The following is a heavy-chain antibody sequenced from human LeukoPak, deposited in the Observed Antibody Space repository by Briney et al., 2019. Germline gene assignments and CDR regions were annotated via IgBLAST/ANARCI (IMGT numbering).Heavy chain of an antibody. D-gene: IGHD3-3*01. J-gene: IGHJ4*02. CDR2: ISGSGGST. V-gene: IGHV3-23*01. Sequence: GGSLRLSCAASGFTFSSYAMSWVRQAPGKGLEWVSAISGSGGSTYYADSVKGRFTISTDNAKNSVYLQMNSLRAEDTAVYYCSWSGEADWGQGTLVTVSS. CDR3: SWSGEAD. CDR1: GFTFSSYA.